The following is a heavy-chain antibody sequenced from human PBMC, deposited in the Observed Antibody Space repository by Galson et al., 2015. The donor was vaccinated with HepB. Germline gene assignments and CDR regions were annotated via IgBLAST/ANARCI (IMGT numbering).Heavy chain of an antibody. CDR2: SRSKAYGGTI. CDR3: TRFPDAFRGYCSGGTCYSTHDVFDI. J-gene: IGHJ3*02. Sequence: PGKGLKWVGFSRSKAYGGTIEYAASVKGRFTISRDDSKSIAYLQMNSLKTEDTAVYYCTRFPDAFRGYCSGGTCYSTHDVFDIWGQGTRVTVSS. V-gene: IGHV3-49*02. D-gene: IGHD2-15*01.